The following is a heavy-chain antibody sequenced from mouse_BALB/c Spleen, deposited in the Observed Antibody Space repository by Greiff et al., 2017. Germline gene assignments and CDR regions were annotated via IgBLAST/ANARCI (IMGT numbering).Heavy chain of an antibody. Sequence: EVQGVESGGGLVQPGGSRKLSCAASGFTFSSFGMHWVRQAPEKGLEWVAYISSGSSTIYYADTVKGRFTISRDNPKNTLFLQMTSLRSEDTAMYYCARGYDYFDYWGQGTTLTVSS. CDR3: ARGYDYFDY. CDR1: GFTFSSFG. D-gene: IGHD2-14*01. V-gene: IGHV5-17*02. CDR2: ISSGSSTI. J-gene: IGHJ2*01.